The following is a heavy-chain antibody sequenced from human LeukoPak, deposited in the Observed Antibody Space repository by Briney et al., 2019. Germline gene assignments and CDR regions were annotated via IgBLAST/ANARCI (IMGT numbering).Heavy chain of an antibody. CDR3: AKDITPDYGDYGLGFDY. J-gene: IGHJ4*02. CDR2: ISWNSGSS. D-gene: IGHD4-17*01. Sequence: GGSLRLSCAASGFTFDDYAMHWVRQAPGKGLEWASGISWNSGSSGYADSVKGRFTISRDNAKNSLYLQMNSLRAEDTALYYCAKDITPDYGDYGLGFDYWGQGTLVTVSS. V-gene: IGHV3-9*01. CDR1: GFTFDDYA.